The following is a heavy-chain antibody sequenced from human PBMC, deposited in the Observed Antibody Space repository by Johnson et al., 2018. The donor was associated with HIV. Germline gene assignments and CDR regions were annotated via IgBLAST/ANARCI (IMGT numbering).Heavy chain of an antibody. CDR3: ARDPGTLNCAGDCYPEDAFDI. Sequence: VQLVESGGGLVQPGGSLRLSCAASGFTVSSNYMSWVRQAPGKGLEWVSGISWNSGSIAYADSVKGRFTISRDNAKNSLYLQMNSLRAEDTALYYCARDPGTLNCAGDCYPEDAFDIWGQGTMVTVSS. CDR2: ISWNSGSI. CDR1: GFTVSSNY. D-gene: IGHD2-21*02. J-gene: IGHJ3*02. V-gene: IGHV3-20*04.